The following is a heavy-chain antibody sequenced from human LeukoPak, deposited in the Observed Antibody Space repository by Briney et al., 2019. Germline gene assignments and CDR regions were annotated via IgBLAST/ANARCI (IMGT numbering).Heavy chain of an antibody. D-gene: IGHD3-3*01. CDR2: IFPLFGSP. V-gene: IGHV1-69*05. Sequence: ASVKVSCKASGGTFSSYAISWVRQAPGQGREWMGTIFPLFGSPHLSQKFQGRVTLTTDESTSTAYMELRSLRSEDTAVYSCARQFWSGYYTFDYWGQGTLVTVSS. J-gene: IGHJ4*02. CDR3: ARQFWSGYYTFDY. CDR1: GGTFSSYA.